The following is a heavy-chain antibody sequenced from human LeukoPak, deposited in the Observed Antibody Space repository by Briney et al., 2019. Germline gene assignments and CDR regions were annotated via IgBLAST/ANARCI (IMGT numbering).Heavy chain of an antibody. CDR1: GGFITSSSYY. J-gene: IGHJ6*03. CDR3: ARGRRDGYRLYYMDV. CDR2: IYYSGST. Sequence: PSETLSLTCTVPGGFITSSSYYWGWIRQPPGKGLEWIGTIYYSGSTNYNPSLTSRVTISVDTSKNQFSLKLSSVTAADTSVYYCARGRRDGYRLYYMDVWGKGTTVTISS. V-gene: IGHV4-39*01. D-gene: IGHD5-24*01.